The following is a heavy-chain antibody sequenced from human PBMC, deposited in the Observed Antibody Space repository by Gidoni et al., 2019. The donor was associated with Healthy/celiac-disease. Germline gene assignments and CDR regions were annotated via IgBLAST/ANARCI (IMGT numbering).Heavy chain of an antibody. Sequence: EVQLVESGGGLVKPGGSLRLSCADSGFTFSSYSMNSVRQAPGKWLEWVSSISSSGSYIYYADSVKGRFTISRDNAKNPLYLQMNSLRAEDTAVYYCAREFTMVRGVITVYYGMDVWGQGTTVTVSS. CDR2: ISSSGSYI. D-gene: IGHD3-10*01. CDR1: GFTFSSYS. CDR3: AREFTMVRGVITVYYGMDV. V-gene: IGHV3-21*01. J-gene: IGHJ6*02.